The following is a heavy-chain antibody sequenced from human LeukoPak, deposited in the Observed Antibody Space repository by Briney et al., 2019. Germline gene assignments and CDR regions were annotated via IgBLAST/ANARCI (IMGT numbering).Heavy chain of an antibody. J-gene: IGHJ4*02. CDR1: GFTFSSYN. CDR3: VIGVTNDFDY. CDR2: ISSSGNYI. V-gene: IGHV3-21*01. D-gene: IGHD4-17*01. Sequence: PGGSLRLSCAASGFTFSSYNMNWVRQAPGKGLEWVSSISSSGNYIYYADSLKGRFTISRDNAKNSLYLQMNSLRADDTAVYYCVIGVTNDFDYWGQGTLVTVSS.